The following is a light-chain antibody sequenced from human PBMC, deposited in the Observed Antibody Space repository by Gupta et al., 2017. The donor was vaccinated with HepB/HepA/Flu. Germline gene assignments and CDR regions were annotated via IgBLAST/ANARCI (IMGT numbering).Light chain of an antibody. V-gene: IGLV3-1*01. Sequence: SYELTQPPSVSVSPGQTASITCSGDKLGDKYACWYQQKPGQSPVLVIYQDSKRPSGIPERFSSSNSGNTATRTISGTQAMDEDDYYCQAWDSSTVVFGGGTKLTVL. CDR3: QAWDSSTVV. J-gene: IGLJ2*01. CDR1: KLGDKY. CDR2: QDS.